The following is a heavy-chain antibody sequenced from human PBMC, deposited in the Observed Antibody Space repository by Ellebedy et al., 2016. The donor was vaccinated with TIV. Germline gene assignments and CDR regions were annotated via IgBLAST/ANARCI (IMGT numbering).Heavy chain of an antibody. CDR1: GFNFNNYG. D-gene: IGHD3-10*01. CDR3: ANSDGSGKFYEKFYYYGMGV. V-gene: IGHV3-30*18. CDR2: ISYDGSDR. Sequence: GGSLRLSXAASGFNFNNYGMHWVRQAPGKGLEWVAVISYDGSDRYHADSVKGRFTISRDNSRNTLHLQMNSLRAEDTAVYYCANSDGSGKFYEKFYYYGMGVWGQGTTVTVSS. J-gene: IGHJ6*02.